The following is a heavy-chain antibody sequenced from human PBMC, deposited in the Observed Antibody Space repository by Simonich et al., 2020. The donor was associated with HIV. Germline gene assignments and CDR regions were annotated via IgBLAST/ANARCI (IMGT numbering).Heavy chain of an antibody. CDR3: ARQGPTNVDRAMVTELGFDY. D-gene: IGHD5-18*01. CDR1: GYTFTGYY. V-gene: IGHV1-2*02. Sequence: QVQLVQSGAEVKKPGASVKVSCKASGYTFTGYYMHWVRQAPGQGLELMGRLEPTSDGTKYQKKFQGRVTMTRDTSVSTAYMELSRLRSDDPAVYYCARQGPTNVDRAMVTELGFDYWGQGTLVTVSS. CDR2: LEPTSDGT. J-gene: IGHJ4*02.